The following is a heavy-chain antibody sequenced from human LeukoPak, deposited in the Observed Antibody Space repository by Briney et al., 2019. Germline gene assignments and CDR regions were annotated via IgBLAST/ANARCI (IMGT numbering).Heavy chain of an antibody. J-gene: IGHJ4*02. CDR3: TTDIAAAGADY. CDR2: IKSETDGGTT. CDR1: GFTFSSYG. V-gene: IGHV3-15*07. D-gene: IGHD6-13*01. Sequence: GGSLRLSCAASGFTFSSYGMHWVRQAPGKGLEWVGRIKSETDGGTTDYAAPVKGRFTISRDDSKNTLYLQMNSLKTEDTAVYYCTTDIAAAGADYWGQGTLVTVSS.